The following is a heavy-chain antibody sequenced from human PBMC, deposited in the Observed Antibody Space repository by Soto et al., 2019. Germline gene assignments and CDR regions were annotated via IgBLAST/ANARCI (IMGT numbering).Heavy chain of an antibody. D-gene: IGHD6-13*01. V-gene: IGHV3-48*03. Sequence: PGGSLRLSCAASGFTFCSYEMNWVRQAPGKGLEWVSYISSSGSTIYYADSVKGRFTISRDNAKNSLYLQMNSLSAEDTAVYYCARVAAAGDDAFDIWGQGTMVTVSS. CDR1: GFTFCSYE. J-gene: IGHJ3*02. CDR2: ISSSGSTI. CDR3: ARVAAAGDDAFDI.